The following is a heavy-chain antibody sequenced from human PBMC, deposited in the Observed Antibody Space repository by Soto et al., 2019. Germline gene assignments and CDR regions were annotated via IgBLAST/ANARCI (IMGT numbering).Heavy chain of an antibody. CDR2: IIPIFGTA. CDR3: ASGYCSGGSCSQDY. J-gene: IGHJ4*02. V-gene: IGHV1-69*01. D-gene: IGHD2-15*01. CDR1: EGTFSNYA. Sequence: GASVRVSCKASEGTFSNYAISWVRQAPGQGLEWMGGIIPIFGTANYAQKFQGRVTITADESTSTAYMELSSLRSEDTAVYYCASGYCSGGSCSQDYWGQGTLVTVSS.